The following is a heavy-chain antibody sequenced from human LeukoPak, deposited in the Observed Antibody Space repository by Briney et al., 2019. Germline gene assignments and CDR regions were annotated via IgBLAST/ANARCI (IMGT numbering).Heavy chain of an antibody. CDR1: GFTFRNYW. J-gene: IGHJ4*02. D-gene: IGHD3-3*01. CDR2: INSDGSTT. V-gene: IGHV3-74*01. CDR3: ARVSSLEWLFPDF. Sequence: PGGSLRLSCVASGFTFRNYWMHWVRQAPRKGLVWVSRINSDGSTTNYADSVRGRFTVSRDNAKNTLYLQMNSLRAEDTAVYYCARVSSLEWLFPDFWGQGTLVTISS.